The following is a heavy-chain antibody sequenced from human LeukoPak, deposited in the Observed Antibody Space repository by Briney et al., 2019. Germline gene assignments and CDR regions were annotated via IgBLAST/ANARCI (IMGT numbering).Heavy chain of an antibody. V-gene: IGHV3-11*04. D-gene: IGHD6-19*01. CDR2: ISSSGSTI. J-gene: IGHJ3*02. Sequence: GGSLRLSCAASGFTFSDYYMSWIRQAPGKGLEWVSYISSSGSTIYYADSVKGRFTISRDNAKNSLYLQMNSLRAEDTAVYYCAKDRSSGWYRGDAFDIWVQGTMVTVSS. CDR3: AKDRSSGWYRGDAFDI. CDR1: GFTFSDYY.